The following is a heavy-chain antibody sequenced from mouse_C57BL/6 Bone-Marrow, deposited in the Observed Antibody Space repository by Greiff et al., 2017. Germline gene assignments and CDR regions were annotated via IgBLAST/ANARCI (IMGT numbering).Heavy chain of an antibody. CDR2: ISSGSSTI. Sequence: EVKLMESGGGLVKPGGSLKLSCAASGFTFSDYGMHWVRQAPEKGLEWVAYISSGSSTIYYADTVKGRFTISRDNAKNTLFLQMTSLRSEDTAMYYCARKYYGSFYAMDDWGQGTSVTVSS. V-gene: IGHV5-17*01. CDR1: GFTFSDYG. D-gene: IGHD1-1*01. J-gene: IGHJ4*01. CDR3: ARKYYGSFYAMDD.